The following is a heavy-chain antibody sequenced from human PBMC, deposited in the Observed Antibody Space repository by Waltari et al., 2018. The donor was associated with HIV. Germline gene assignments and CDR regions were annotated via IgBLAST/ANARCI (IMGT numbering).Heavy chain of an antibody. CDR2: IKSKTDGGTT. Sequence: EVQLVESGGGLVKPGGSLRLSCAASGFTFSNAWMSWVRQAPGKGLEWVGRIKSKTDGGTTDYAAPVKGRFTISRDDSKNTLYLQMNSLKTEDTAVYYCLSGSYYLPHDYWGQGTLVTVSS. D-gene: IGHD1-26*01. V-gene: IGHV3-15*01. J-gene: IGHJ4*02. CDR3: LSGSYYLPHDY. CDR1: GFTFSNAW.